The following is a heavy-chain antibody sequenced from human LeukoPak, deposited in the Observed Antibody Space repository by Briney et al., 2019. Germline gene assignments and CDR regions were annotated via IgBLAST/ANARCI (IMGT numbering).Heavy chain of an antibody. CDR2: IIDSGVT. CDR3: ASDRVFYGLDV. V-gene: IGHV3-23*01. D-gene: IGHD1-14*01. J-gene: IGHJ6*02. CDR1: GFTLSSFR. Sequence: GGSLRLSCAASGFTLSSFRMSWVRQAPGKGLEWVSRIIDSGVTRYAGSVKGRFTISRDNARNTLYLQMNSLRPEDTAIYYCASDRVFYGLDVWGQGTTVTVSS.